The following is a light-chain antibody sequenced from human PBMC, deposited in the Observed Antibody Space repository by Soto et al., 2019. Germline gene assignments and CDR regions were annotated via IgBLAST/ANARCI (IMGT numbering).Light chain of an antibody. Sequence: IQLTQSPSSLSASVGDRVTITCRAGQYIGRYLNWYQQKPGKAPKLLIYAASSLHSGVPSRFSGGGSGTDFTLTISSLQPEDFATYSCQQTYRTPLTFGGGTKVDIK. CDR2: AAS. J-gene: IGKJ4*01. CDR1: QYIGRY. CDR3: QQTYRTPLT. V-gene: IGKV1-39*01.